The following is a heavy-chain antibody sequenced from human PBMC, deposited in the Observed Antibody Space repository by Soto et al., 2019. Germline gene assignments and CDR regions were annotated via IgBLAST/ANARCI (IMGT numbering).Heavy chain of an antibody. CDR3: TKGPNWNYFYYGVDV. CDR1: GDSVSTYY. D-gene: IGHD1-20*01. CDR2: VYSSGAT. V-gene: IGHV4-4*07. Sequence: PSETLSLTCTVSGDSVSTYYRSWIRQPAGRGLEWIGRVYSSGATNYNPSLNGRVTMSVDTSRNQFSLRLSSVPAADTAIYYCTKGPNWNYFYYGVDVWGQGTAVTVSS. J-gene: IGHJ6*02.